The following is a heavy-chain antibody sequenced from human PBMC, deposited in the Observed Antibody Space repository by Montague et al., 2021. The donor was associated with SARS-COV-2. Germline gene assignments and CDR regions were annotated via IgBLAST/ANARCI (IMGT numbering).Heavy chain of an antibody. CDR1: GGSFSGWY. J-gene: IGHJ6*03. CDR2: INSRGNT. Sequence: SETLSLTCAVYGGSFSGWYWSWVRQPPGKGLEWIGEINSRGNTIYNPSLKSRVTISEDTSKSQFSLKLRSVTAGDTAVYYCARGGGNILTNYYYYYLDVWGTGTTVTVSS. V-gene: IGHV4-34*01. D-gene: IGHD4-23*01. CDR3: ARGGGNILTNYYYYYLDV.